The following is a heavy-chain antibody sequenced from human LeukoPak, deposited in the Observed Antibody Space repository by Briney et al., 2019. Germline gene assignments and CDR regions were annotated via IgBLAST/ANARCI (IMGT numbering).Heavy chain of an antibody. J-gene: IGHJ6*02. CDR2: ISAYNGNT. D-gene: IGHD3-9*01. V-gene: IGHV1-18*01. CDR3: ARDSDYDILTGYYLYYYYGMDV. Sequence: GASVKVPCKASGYTFTSYGISWVRQAPGQGLEWMGWISAYNGNTNYAQKLQGRVTMTTDTSTSTAYMELRSLRSDDTAVYYCARDSDYDILTGYYLYYYYGMDVWGQGTTVTVSS. CDR1: GYTFTSYG.